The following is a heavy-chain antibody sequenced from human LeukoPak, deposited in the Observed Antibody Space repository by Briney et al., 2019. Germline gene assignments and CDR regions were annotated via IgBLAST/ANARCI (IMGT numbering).Heavy chain of an antibody. Sequence: PVPSVKVSCKASGYTLTGYYMHWVRQAPGQGLEWMGWINPNSGGTKYAQKFQGTVPMTRDTSISAAYMELSRLRSDDTAVYYCASFGPQRSVAGAFDIWDQGTMVTVSS. J-gene: IGHJ3*02. CDR1: GYTLTGYY. CDR3: ASFGPQRSVAGAFDI. D-gene: IGHD6-19*01. V-gene: IGHV1-2*02. CDR2: INPNSGGT.